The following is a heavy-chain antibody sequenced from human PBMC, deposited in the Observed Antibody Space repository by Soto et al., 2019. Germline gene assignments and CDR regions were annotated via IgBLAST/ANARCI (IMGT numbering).Heavy chain of an antibody. CDR2: IIPILGIA. J-gene: IGHJ6*02. Sequence: QVQLVQSGAEVKKPGSSVKVSCKASGGTFSSYTISWVRQAPGQGLEWMGRIIPILGIANYAQKFQGRVTITADKSTSTAYMELSSLRSEDTAVYYCARALEMATRDYYYYGMDVWGQGTTVTVSS. V-gene: IGHV1-69*02. D-gene: IGHD5-12*01. CDR1: GGTFSSYT. CDR3: ARALEMATRDYYYYGMDV.